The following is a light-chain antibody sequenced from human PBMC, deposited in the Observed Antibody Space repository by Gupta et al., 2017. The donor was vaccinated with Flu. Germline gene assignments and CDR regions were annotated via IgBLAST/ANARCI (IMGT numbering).Light chain of an antibody. CDR3: QQYSHWPTYT. CDR2: GAS. J-gene: IGKJ2*01. CDR1: QSISNN. Sequence: ATLSVSPGEGATLSCRASQSISNNLAWYQQKPCQAPRLLIYGASTRATGIPARFSGSGSGTEFTLTISIRQSEDFAVYYCQQYSHWPTYTFGQWTKLEI. V-gene: IGKV3-15*01.